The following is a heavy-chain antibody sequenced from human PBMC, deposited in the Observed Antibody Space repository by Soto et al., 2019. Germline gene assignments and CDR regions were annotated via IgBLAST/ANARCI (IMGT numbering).Heavy chain of an antibody. V-gene: IGHV1-24*01. D-gene: IGHD2-15*01. CDR1: GYTLTELS. CDR2: FDPEDGET. CDR3: ATAERYCSGGSCYSTSAEYFQH. J-gene: IGHJ1*01. Sequence: GASVKVSCKVSGYTLTELSMHWVRQAPGKGLEWMGGFDPEDGETIYAQKFQGRVTMTEDTSTDTAYMELSSLRSEDTAVYCCATAERYCSGGSCYSTSAEYFQHWGQGTLVTVSS.